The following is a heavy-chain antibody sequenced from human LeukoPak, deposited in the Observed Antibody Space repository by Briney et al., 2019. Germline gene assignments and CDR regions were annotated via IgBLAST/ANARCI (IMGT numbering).Heavy chain of an antibody. CDR2: IYYSGST. Sequence: SQTLSLTCTVSGGSISSGGYYWSWIRQHPGKGLEWIGYIYYSGSTYYNPSLKSRVTISVDTSKNQFSLKLSSVTAADTAVYYCARGRYCSADICSGGDAFDIWGQGTMVSVSS. V-gene: IGHV4-31*03. J-gene: IGHJ3*02. CDR3: ARGRYCSADICSGGDAFDI. CDR1: GGSISSGGYY. D-gene: IGHD2-15*01.